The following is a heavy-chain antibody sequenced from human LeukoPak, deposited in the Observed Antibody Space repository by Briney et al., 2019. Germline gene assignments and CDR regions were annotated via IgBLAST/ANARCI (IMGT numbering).Heavy chain of an antibody. CDR2: SNPDGTII. CDR1: GFTFSPYW. D-gene: IGHD2/OR15-2a*01. J-gene: IGHJ4*02. Sequence: GRSLRLSCAASGFTFSPYWMHWVRQAAGKGLAWVSRSNPDGTIISYGDSVKGRFTISRDNAKKTLYLQMSSLRVDDTALYYCVRGARTRIVESGGGFAYWRQGTLVTVSS. V-gene: IGHV3-74*01. CDR3: VRGARTRIVESGGGFAY.